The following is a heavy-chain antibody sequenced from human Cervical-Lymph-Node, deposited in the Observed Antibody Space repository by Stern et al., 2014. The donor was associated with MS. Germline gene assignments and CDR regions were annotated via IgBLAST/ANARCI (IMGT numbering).Heavy chain of an antibody. V-gene: IGHV4-59*08. CDR3: ATTRWDLFTWNWFDP. CDR1: GFTFSLYD. J-gene: IGHJ5*02. D-gene: IGHD1-26*01. Sequence: QVQLVESGGGVVQPGRSLRLSCAASGFTFSLYDMHWVRQAPGKGLEWIGRIHDSGSTYSNPSLKSRAIISIDTAQNQFSLKLTSVTAADTAVYYCATTRWDLFTWNWFDPWGQGTLVTVSS. CDR2: IHDSGST.